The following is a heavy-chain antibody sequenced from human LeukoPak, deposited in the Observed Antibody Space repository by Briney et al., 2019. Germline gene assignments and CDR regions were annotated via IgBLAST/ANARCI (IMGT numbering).Heavy chain of an antibody. CDR3: ARGIMTTVTTGDYFDY. CDR1: GFTFSSYS. D-gene: IGHD4-17*01. V-gene: IGHV3-23*01. CDR2: TSDRGDYT. Sequence: GGSLRLSCAASGFTFSSYSMSWVRQAPGKGLEWVSGTSDRGDYTYYADSVKGRFTISRDNSKNTLYLQMNSLRAEDTAVYYCARGIMTTVTTGDYFDYWGQGTLVTVSS. J-gene: IGHJ4*02.